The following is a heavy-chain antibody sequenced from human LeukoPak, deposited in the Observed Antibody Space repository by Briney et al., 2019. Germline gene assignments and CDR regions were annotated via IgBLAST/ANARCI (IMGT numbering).Heavy chain of an antibody. CDR3: ARAFNYYGSGSYWFDP. D-gene: IGHD3-10*01. J-gene: IGHJ5*02. CDR1: GGSISSGDYY. Sequence: SQTLSLTCTVSGGSISSGDYYWSWIRQPPGKGLEWIGYIYYSGSTYYNPSLKSRVTISVDTSKNQFSLRLSSVTAADTAVYYCARAFNYYGSGSYWFDPWGQGTLVTVSS. V-gene: IGHV4-30-4*01. CDR2: IYYSGST.